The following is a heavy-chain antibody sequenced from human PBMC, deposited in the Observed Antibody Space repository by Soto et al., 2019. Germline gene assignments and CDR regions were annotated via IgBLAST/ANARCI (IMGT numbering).Heavy chain of an antibody. CDR2: ISWNSGSI. V-gene: IGHV3-9*01. J-gene: IGHJ4*02. CDR1: GFAFDDYA. D-gene: IGHD3-10*01. CDR3: AKSPLYYYGSGSHFDY. Sequence: SLRLSCAASGFAFDDYAMHWVRQAPGKGLEWVSGISWNSGSIGYADSVKGRFTISRDNAKNSLYLQMNSLRAEDTALYYCAKSPLYYYGSGSHFDYWGQGTLVTVSS.